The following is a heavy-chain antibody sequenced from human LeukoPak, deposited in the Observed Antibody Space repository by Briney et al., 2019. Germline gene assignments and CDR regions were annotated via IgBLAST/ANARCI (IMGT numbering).Heavy chain of an antibody. J-gene: IGHJ5*02. Sequence: ASVKVSCKASGYTFTDSYIHWVRQAPGQGLEWMGWINPNSGGTKYAQKFQGRVTMTRDTSINTAYMELSRLRSDDTAVYYCARDRSSAWFDPWGQGTLVTVSS. CDR3: ARDRSSAWFDP. CDR2: INPNSGGT. CDR1: GYTFTDSY. V-gene: IGHV1-2*02. D-gene: IGHD3-10*01.